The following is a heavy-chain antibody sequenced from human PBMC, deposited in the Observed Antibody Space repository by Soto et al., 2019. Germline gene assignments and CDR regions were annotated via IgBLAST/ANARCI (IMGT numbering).Heavy chain of an antibody. J-gene: IGHJ3*02. D-gene: IGHD1-26*01. CDR2: ISSSSSYI. CDR1: GFTFSSYT. V-gene: IGHV3-21*01. CDR3: LREWDPEKAFDI. Sequence: EVQLVESGGGLVKPGGSLRLSCAASGFTFSSYTINWVRQAPGKGLEWVSYISSSSSYIYYADSMKGRFTITRDDATNSLCLQMNSLRAEDTAVDYCLREWDPEKAFDIWGQGTMGTVSS.